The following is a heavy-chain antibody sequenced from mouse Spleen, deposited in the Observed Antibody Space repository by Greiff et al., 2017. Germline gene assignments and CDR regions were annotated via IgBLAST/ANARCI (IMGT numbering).Heavy chain of an antibody. J-gene: IGHJ2*01. CDR3: APYPY. V-gene: IGHV14-3*02. CDR2: IDPANGNT. Sequence: EVQVVESGAELVKPGASVKLSCTASGFNIKDTYIHWVKQRPEQGLEWIGMIDPANGNTKYDPKFQGKATITADTSSNTAYLQLSSLTSEDTAVYYCAPYPYWGQGTTLTVSS. CDR1: GFNIKDTY.